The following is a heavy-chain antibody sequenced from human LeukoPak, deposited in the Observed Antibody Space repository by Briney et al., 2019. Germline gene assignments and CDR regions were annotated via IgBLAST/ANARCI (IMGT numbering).Heavy chain of an antibody. CDR2: IKPNSAGT. D-gene: IGHD2-15*01. V-gene: IGHV1-2*02. CDR3: VRASPTGYCIGGSCLGPFDS. Sequence: ASVKVSCKASGYTFTDYYIHWVRQAPGQGLEWMGWIKPNSAGTNYAQKFQDRVTLTRDTSITTAYMWLNRLRSDDTAVYYCVRASPTGYCIGGSCLGPFDSWGQGTLVTVSS. CDR1: GYTFTDYY. J-gene: IGHJ4*02.